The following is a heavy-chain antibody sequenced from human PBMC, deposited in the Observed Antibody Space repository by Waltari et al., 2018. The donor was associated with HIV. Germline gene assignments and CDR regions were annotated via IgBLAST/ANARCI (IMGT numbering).Heavy chain of an antibody. CDR1: AGSISTYY. Sequence: QVQLQESGPGLVKPSETLSLPCTVSAGSISTYYWSWIRQPPGKGLEWIGYIYYSGNTNSNPSLQSRVTISVDTSKNQFSLKLSSVTAADTAIYYCARLPADWGQGTLVTVSS. J-gene: IGHJ4*02. CDR2: IYYSGNT. V-gene: IGHV4-59*01. CDR3: ARLPAD.